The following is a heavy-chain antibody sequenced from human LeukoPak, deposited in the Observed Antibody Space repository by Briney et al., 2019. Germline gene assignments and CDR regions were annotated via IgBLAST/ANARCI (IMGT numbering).Heavy chain of an antibody. CDR3: ATVGATSYYYMDV. CDR2: IIPIFGTA. J-gene: IGHJ6*03. D-gene: IGHD1-26*01. Sequence: ASVKVSCKASGGTFSSYAISWVRQAPGQGLEWMGGIIPIFGTANYAQKFQGRVTMTEDTSTDTAYMELSSLRSEDTAVYYCATVGATSYYYMDVWGKGTTVTVSS. CDR1: GGTFSSYA. V-gene: IGHV1-69*06.